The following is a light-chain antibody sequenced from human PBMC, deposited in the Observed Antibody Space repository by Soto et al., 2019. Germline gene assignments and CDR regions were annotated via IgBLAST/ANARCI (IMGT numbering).Light chain of an antibody. V-gene: IGKV1-12*01. Sequence: DIQMTQSPSSGSASVGDRVTMSVRASQGISSWLAWYQQKPGKATNLLIYDASILQSGVPSRFSGSGSGTDFTLTISSLQPEDFATYYCQQANSLPLTFGGGTKVDIK. CDR2: DAS. CDR3: QQANSLPLT. CDR1: QGISSW. J-gene: IGKJ4*01.